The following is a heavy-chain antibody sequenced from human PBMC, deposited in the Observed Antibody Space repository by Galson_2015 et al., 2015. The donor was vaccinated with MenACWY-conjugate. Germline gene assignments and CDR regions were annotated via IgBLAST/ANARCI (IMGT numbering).Heavy chain of an antibody. CDR1: GFSLSTSGVG. Sequence: PALVKPTQTLALTCTFSGFSLSTSGVGVAWIRQPPGKALEWLALIYWDDDKRYSPSLKSRLTITKGTSKNQVVLTMTNMDPVDTATYYCTPLGMAVAGGGAFDHWGQGTLVTVSS. CDR2: IYWDDDK. J-gene: IGHJ4*02. CDR3: TPLGMAVAGGGAFDH. D-gene: IGHD6-19*01. V-gene: IGHV2-5*02.